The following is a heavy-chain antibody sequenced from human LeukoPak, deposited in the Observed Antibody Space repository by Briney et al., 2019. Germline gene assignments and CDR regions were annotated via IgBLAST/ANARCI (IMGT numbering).Heavy chain of an antibody. V-gene: IGHV3-23*01. J-gene: IGHJ4*02. CDR1: GFTFSSYA. D-gene: IGHD3-22*01. CDR3: AKAANDYYDTSGTFDY. Sequence: GGSLRLSCAASGFTFSSYAMSWVRQAPGKGLEWVSIIGGSGSSSYYADSVRGRFTISRDNSKDTLYLRLNSLRVEDTAVCYCAKAANDYYDTSGTFDYWGREPWSPSPQ. CDR2: IGGSGSSS.